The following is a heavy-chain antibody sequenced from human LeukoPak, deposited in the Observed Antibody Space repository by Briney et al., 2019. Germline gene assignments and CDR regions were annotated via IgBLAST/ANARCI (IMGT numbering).Heavy chain of an antibody. CDR3: ARAPFIAVAHLDYFDY. D-gene: IGHD6-19*01. CDR1: GFTFSSYS. V-gene: IGHV3-21*01. CDR2: ISSSSSYI. J-gene: IGHJ4*02. Sequence: GGSLRLSCAASGFTFSSYSMNWVRQAPGKGLEWVSSISSSSSYIYYADSVKGRFTISRDNAENSLYLQMNSLRAEDTAVYYCARAPFIAVAHLDYFDYWGQGTLVTVSS.